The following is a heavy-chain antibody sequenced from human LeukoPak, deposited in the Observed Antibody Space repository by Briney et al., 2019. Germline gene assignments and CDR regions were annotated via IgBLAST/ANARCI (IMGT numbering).Heavy chain of an antibody. Sequence: GRSLRLSCAASGFTFSSHWMHWVRQAPGKGLVWVSRINSDGSSTSYADSVKGRFTIFRDNARNTLYLQMNSLRAEDTAVYYCAKGPASSIAAAADLDYWGQGTLVTVSS. J-gene: IGHJ4*02. V-gene: IGHV3-74*01. CDR1: GFTFSSHW. CDR3: AKGPASSIAAAADLDY. CDR2: INSDGSST. D-gene: IGHD6-13*01.